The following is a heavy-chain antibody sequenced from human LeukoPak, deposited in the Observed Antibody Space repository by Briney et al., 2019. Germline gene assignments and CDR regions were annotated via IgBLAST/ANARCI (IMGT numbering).Heavy chain of an antibody. V-gene: IGHV5-51*01. Sequence: GESLKISCKGSGYSFTSYWIGWVRQMPGKGLEWMGIIYPGDSDTRYSPSFQGQVTISANKSISTAYLQWSSLKASDTAMYYCARGGSSGYYYNWFDPWGQGTLVTVSS. CDR2: IYPGDSDT. CDR3: ARGGSSGYYYNWFDP. CDR1: GYSFTSYW. J-gene: IGHJ5*02. D-gene: IGHD3-22*01.